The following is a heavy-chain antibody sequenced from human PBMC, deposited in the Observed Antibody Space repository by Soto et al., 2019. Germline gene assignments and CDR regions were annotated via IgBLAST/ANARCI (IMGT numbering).Heavy chain of an antibody. D-gene: IGHD6-13*01. CDR1: GGTFSSYA. CDR3: AKDFRIAAAGTANNWFDP. CDR2: TIPIFGTA. Sequence: QVQLVQSGAEVKKPGSSVKVSCKASGGTFSSYAISWVRQAPGQGLEWMGGTIPIFGTANYAQKFQGRVTITADESTSTAYMELSSLRSEDTAVYYCAKDFRIAAAGTANNWFDPWGQGTLVTVSS. V-gene: IGHV1-69*01. J-gene: IGHJ5*02.